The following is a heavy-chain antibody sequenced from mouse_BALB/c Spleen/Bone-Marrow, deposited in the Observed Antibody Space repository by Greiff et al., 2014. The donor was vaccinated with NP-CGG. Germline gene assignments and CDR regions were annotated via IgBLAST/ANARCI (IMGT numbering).Heavy chain of an antibody. V-gene: IGHV2-6-5*01. CDR2: IWGGGIT. CDR1: GFSLTDYG. J-gene: IGHJ2*01. Sequence: VKLMESGPGLVAPSQSLSITCTVSGFSLTDYGVSWIRQPPGKGQEWLGVIWGGGITYYNSTLKSRLSISKDNSKSQVFLKMNSLQTDDTAMYYCAKHDTTVVLDYWGQGTTLTVSS. D-gene: IGHD1-1*01. CDR3: AKHDTTVVLDY.